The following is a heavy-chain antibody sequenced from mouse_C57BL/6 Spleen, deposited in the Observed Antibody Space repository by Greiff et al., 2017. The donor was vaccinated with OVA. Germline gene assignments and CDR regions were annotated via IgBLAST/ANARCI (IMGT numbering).Heavy chain of an antibody. Sequence: QVQLQQSGAELVKPGASVKISCKASGYAFSSYWMNWVKQRPGKGLEWIGQIYPGDGDTNYNGKFKGKATLTADKSSSTAYMQLSSLTSEDSAVYFCARAITTVVLYAMDYWGQGTSVTVSS. CDR3: ARAITTVVLYAMDY. J-gene: IGHJ4*01. V-gene: IGHV1-80*01. CDR2: IYPGDGDT. CDR1: GYAFSSYW. D-gene: IGHD1-1*01.